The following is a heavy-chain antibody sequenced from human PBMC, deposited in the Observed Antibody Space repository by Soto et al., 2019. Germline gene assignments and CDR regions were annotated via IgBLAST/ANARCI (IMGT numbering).Heavy chain of an antibody. CDR1: GFTFSSYA. J-gene: IGHJ4*02. CDR2: ISSNGGST. Sequence: EVQLVESGGGLVQPGGSLRLSCAASGFTFSSYAMHWVRQAPGKGLEYVSGISSNGGSTHYANSVKGRFTISRDNSKNTLYLQMGSLRAEDMAVYYCARQWLDSYDFDYWGQGTLVTVSS. CDR3: ARQWLDSYDFDY. V-gene: IGHV3-64*01. D-gene: IGHD6-19*01.